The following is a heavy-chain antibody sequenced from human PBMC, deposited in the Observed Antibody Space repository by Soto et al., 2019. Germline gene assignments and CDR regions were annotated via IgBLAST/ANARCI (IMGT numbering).Heavy chain of an antibody. CDR3: ARDPGIAAAGTGYDGDDY. V-gene: IGHV3-23*01. J-gene: IGHJ4*02. CDR1: GFTFSNYA. Sequence: EVQLLESGGGLVQPGGSLRLSCAVSGFTFSNYAMTWVRQAPGKGLEWVSLMSGNGGNIVYADSVKGRFTISRDNSKNTLYLQMNSLRAEDTAVYYCARDPGIAAAGTGYDGDDYWGQGTLVTVSS. D-gene: IGHD6-13*01. CDR2: MSGNGGNI.